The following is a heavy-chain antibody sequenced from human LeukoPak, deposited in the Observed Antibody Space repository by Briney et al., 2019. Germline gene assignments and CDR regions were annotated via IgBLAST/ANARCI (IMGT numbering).Heavy chain of an antibody. D-gene: IGHD2-8*02. CDR2: IFPSGGEI. V-gene: IGHV3-23*01. Sequence: GGSLRLSCAASGFTFSTFAMIWDRQPTGKGLEWVSSIFPSGGEIHYADSVRGRFTISRDNSKSTLSLQMNSLRAEDTAIYYCATYRQVLLPFESWGQGTLVTVSS. J-gene: IGHJ4*02. CDR3: ATYRQVLLPFES. CDR1: GFTFSTFA.